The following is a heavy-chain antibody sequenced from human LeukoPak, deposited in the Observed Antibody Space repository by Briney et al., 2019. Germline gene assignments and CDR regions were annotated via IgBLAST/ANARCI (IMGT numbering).Heavy chain of an antibody. J-gene: IGHJ6*03. CDR1: GYTFTSYD. V-gene: IGHV1-8*03. D-gene: IGHD1-7*01. CDR3: AREMRNYKYYYYYYYMDV. CDR2: MNPNSGNA. Sequence: ASVKVSCKASGYTFTSYDINWVRQATGQGLEWMGWMNPNSGNAGYAQKFQGRVTITRNTSISTAYMELSSLRSEDTAVYYCAREMRNYKYYYYYYYMDVWGKGTTVTVSS.